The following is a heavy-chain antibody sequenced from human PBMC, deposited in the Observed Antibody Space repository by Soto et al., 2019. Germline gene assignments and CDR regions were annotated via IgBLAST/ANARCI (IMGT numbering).Heavy chain of an antibody. CDR1: GGTFSSYA. V-gene: IGHV1-69*06. J-gene: IGHJ5*02. CDR3: AIYDYVWGSQPYNWFDP. D-gene: IGHD3-16*01. CDR2: IIPIFGTA. Sequence: GASVKVSCKASGGTFSSYAISWVRQAPGQGLEWMGGIIPIFGTANYAQKFQGRVTITADKSTSTAYMELSSLRSEDTAVYYCAIYDYVWGSQPYNWFDPWGQGTLVTFSS.